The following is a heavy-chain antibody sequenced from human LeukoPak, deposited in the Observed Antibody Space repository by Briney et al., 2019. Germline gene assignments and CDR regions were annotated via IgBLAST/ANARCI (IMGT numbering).Heavy chain of an antibody. V-gene: IGHV3-48*01. D-gene: IGHD3-10*01. CDR1: XX. J-gene: IGHJ5*02. CDR2: ISSSSSTI. Sequence: XXXTXVRQAPGXGLEWVSYISSSSSTIYYADSVKGRSTISRDNAKNSLYLQMNSLSAEDTAVYYCARDPLKYYGSGSYRDWFDPWGQGTLVTVSS. CDR3: ARDPLKYYGSGSYRDWFDP.